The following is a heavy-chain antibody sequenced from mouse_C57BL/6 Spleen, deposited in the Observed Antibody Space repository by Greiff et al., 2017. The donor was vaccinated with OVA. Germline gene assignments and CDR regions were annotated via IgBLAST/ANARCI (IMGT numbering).Heavy chain of an antibody. J-gene: IGHJ3*01. CDR2: IDPSDSYT. V-gene: IGHV1-69*01. D-gene: IGHD1-1*01. CDR1: GYTFTSYW. Sequence: QVQLQQPGAELVMPGASVKLSCKASGYTFTSYWMHWVKQRPGQGLEWIGEIDPSDSYTNYNQKFKGKSTLTVDKSSSTAYMQLSSLTSEDSAVYYCARTDFRYWFAYWGQGTLVTVSA. CDR3: ARTDFRYWFAY.